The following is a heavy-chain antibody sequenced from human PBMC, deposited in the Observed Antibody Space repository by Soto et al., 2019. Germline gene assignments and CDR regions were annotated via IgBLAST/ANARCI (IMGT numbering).Heavy chain of an antibody. D-gene: IGHD3-3*02. CDR1: GGSISSGGYY. J-gene: IGHJ6*02. Sequence: SETLSLTCTVSGGSISSGGYYWSWIRQHPGKGLEWIGYIYYSGSTYYNPSLKSRVTISVDTSKNQFSLKLSSVTAADTAVYYCAREAFLNPGGDYYGMGVWGQGTTVTVSS. CDR2: IYYSGST. V-gene: IGHV4-31*03. CDR3: AREAFLNPGGDYYGMGV.